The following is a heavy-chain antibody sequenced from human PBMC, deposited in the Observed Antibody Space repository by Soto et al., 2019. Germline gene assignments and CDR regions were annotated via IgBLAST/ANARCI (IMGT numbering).Heavy chain of an antibody. Sequence: QVQLQESGPGLVKPSETLSLTCTVSGGSISSYYWSWIRQPPGKGLEWIGYIYYSGSTNYNPSLKRRVTIPVDTSKNQFSLKLSSGPAADTAVYYCARRYGGNLDYWGQGTLVTVSS. D-gene: IGHD1-26*01. CDR3: ARRYGGNLDY. V-gene: IGHV4-59*08. J-gene: IGHJ4*02. CDR1: GGSISSYY. CDR2: IYYSGST.